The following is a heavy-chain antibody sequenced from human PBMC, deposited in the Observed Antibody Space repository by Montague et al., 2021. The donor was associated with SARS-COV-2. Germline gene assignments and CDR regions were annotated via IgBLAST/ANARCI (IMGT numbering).Heavy chain of an antibody. V-gene: IGHV4-4*02. CDR1: GGSISSINW. D-gene: IGHD1-14*01. CDR2: IYHSGST. J-gene: IGHJ4*02. CDR3: ATDDEPDRPADFDY. Sequence: SETLSLTCVVSGGSISSINWWSWVRQPPGKGLEWIGEIYHSGSTNYNPSLKSRVIISVGKSKNQFSLKLSSVTAADTAVYYCATDDEPDRPADFDYWGRGILVTVSS.